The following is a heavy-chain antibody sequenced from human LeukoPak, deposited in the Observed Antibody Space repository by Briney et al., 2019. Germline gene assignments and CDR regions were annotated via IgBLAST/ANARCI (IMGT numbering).Heavy chain of an antibody. CDR2: IYSGGST. D-gene: IGHD6-19*01. CDR1: GFTVSSNY. Sequence: GGSLRLSFAASGFTVSSNYMSWVRQAPGKGLEWVSVIYSGGSTYYADSVKGRFTISRDNSKNTLYLQMNSLRAEDTAVYYCARGGGWYQFDYWGQGTLVTVSS. J-gene: IGHJ4*02. V-gene: IGHV3-53*01. CDR3: ARGGGWYQFDY.